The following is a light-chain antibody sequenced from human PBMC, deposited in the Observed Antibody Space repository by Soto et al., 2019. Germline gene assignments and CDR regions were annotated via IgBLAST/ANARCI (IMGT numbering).Light chain of an antibody. CDR2: AAS. CDR3: QQSYSTPRT. J-gene: IGKJ1*01. Sequence: DIQMTQSPSSLAPSVGDRVTITCRASQSISSYLNWYQQKPGKAPKLLIYAASSLQSGVPSRFSGSGSGTDFTLTISSLPPEDFATYYCQQSYSTPRTFGQGTKVDIK. V-gene: IGKV1-39*01. CDR1: QSISSY.